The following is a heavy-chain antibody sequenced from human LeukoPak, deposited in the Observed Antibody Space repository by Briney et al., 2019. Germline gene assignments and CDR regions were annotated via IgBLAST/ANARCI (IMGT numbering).Heavy chain of an antibody. D-gene: IGHD5-24*01. V-gene: IGHV3-23*01. J-gene: IGHJ4*02. CDR2: ISGSGGST. CDR3: ARIGRWLQLRYFDY. CDR1: GFTFSSYA. Sequence: GGSLRLSCAASGFTFSSYAMSWVRQAPGKGLEWVSAISGSGGSTYYADSVKGRFTISRDNSKNTLYLQMNSLRAEDTAVYYCARIGRWLQLRYFDYWGQGTLVTVSS.